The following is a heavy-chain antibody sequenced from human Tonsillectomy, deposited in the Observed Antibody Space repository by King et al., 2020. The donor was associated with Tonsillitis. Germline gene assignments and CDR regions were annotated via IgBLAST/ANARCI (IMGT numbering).Heavy chain of an antibody. Sequence: VQLVESGGGLIQPGGSLRLSCAASGFTVSSNYMSWVRQAPGKGLEWVSVIYIGGSTYYAASVKGHFTNSRVNSKNTLYLQMNSLRAEDPAVYHCARVRGRYCEAYYGMDVWGQGTTVTVSS. CDR1: GFTVSSNY. CDR3: ARVRGRYCEAYYGMDV. D-gene: IGHD1-26*01. CDR2: IYIGGST. J-gene: IGHJ6*02. V-gene: IGHV3-53*01.